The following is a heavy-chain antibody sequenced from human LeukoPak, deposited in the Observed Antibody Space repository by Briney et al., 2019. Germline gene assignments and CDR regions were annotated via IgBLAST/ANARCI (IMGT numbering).Heavy chain of an antibody. V-gene: IGHV1-69*01. J-gene: IGHJ4*02. CDR3: ARGPITTRSHFDY. CDR2: IIPIFATA. Sequence: SVKVSCKASGGTFSSYAISWVRQAPGQGLEWMGGIIPIFATANYAQKFQGRVTITADESTSTAYMELSSLRSEDTAVYYCARGPITTRSHFDYWGQGTLVTVSS. CDR1: GGTFSSYA. D-gene: IGHD3-22*01.